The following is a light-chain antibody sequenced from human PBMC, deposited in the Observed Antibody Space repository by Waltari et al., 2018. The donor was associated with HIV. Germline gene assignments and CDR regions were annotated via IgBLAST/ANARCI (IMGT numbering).Light chain of an antibody. V-gene: IGKV1-17*01. CDR2: SAS. Sequence: DIQMTQSPSSLSASVGDRVAFTCRASQDIGSDLAWYQQRGTEAPKRLIYSASSLQNGVPSRFSGVGSGTDFTLTINGLRPEDSATYFCLQHHHYPLTFGGGT. CDR1: QDIGSD. CDR3: LQHHHYPLT. J-gene: IGKJ4*01.